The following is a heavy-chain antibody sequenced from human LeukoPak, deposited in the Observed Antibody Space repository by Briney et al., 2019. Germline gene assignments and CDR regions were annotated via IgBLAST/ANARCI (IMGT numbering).Heavy chain of an antibody. CDR2: IYTSGST. J-gene: IGHJ4*02. CDR3: ARVPGGYCSGGSCYWDVYFDY. CDR1: GDSISSGNYY. Sequence: SQTLSLTCTVSGDSISSGNYYWTWIRQPAGKGLEWIGRIYTSGSTNYNPSLKSRVTISVDTSKNQSSLMLSSVTAADTAVYYCARVPGGYCSGGSCYWDVYFDYWGQGTLVTVSS. D-gene: IGHD2-15*01. V-gene: IGHV4-61*02.